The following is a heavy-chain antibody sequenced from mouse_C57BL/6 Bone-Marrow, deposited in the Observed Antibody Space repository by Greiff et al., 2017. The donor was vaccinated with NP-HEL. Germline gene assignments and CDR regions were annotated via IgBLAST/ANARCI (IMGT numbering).Heavy chain of an antibody. Sequence: EVKVVESGEGLVKPGGSLKLSCAASGFTFSSYAMSWVRQTPEKRLEWVAYISSGGDYIYYADTVKGRFTISRDNARNTLYLQMSSLKSEDTAMYYCTRDGNYDYAYWYFDVWGTGTTVTVSS. CDR2: ISSGGDYI. D-gene: IGHD2-4*01. CDR3: TRDGNYDYAYWYFDV. V-gene: IGHV5-9-1*02. CDR1: GFTFSSYA. J-gene: IGHJ1*03.